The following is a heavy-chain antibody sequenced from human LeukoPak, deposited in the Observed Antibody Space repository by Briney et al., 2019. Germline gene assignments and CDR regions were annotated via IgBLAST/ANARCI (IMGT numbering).Heavy chain of an antibody. CDR1: GYTFTSYY. Sequence: ASVKVSCKASGYTFTSYYMHWVRQAPGQGLEGMGIINPSGGSTSYAQKFQGRVTMTRDMSTSTVYMELSSLRSEDTAVYYCARDLLYGGNSSPYYYYMGVWGKGTTVTVSS. CDR3: ARDLLYGGNSSPYYYYMGV. V-gene: IGHV1-46*01. D-gene: IGHD4-23*01. CDR2: INPSGGST. J-gene: IGHJ6*03.